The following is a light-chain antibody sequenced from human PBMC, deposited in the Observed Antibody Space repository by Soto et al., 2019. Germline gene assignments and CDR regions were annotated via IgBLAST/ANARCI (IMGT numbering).Light chain of an antibody. CDR3: GSYATSDTFV. CDR2: RDT. CDR1: DSNVGSNL. Sequence: QSVLAQPPSASGTPGQRVTISCSGTDSNVGSNLVYWYQQLPGTAPKLLIYRDTQRPSGVPDRFSGSKSGTSASLAISGLRSEDEADYYCGSYATSDTFVFGTGTKVTVL. J-gene: IGLJ1*01. V-gene: IGLV1-47*01.